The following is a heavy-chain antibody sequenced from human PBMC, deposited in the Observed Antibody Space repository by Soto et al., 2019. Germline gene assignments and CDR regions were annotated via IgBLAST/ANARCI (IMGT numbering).Heavy chain of an antibody. D-gene: IGHD3-16*01. V-gene: IGHV3-23*01. CDR1: GFTFSSYA. Sequence: EVQLLESGGVLVQPGGSLRLSCAASGFTFSSYAMSWVRQAPGKVLEWVSSISGSGGSTYYADSVKVRFTISRDNPKNTQYLRMNRLRAEDTAVYYCAKLQGFSGGNFDYWGQGTLVTVSS. CDR2: ISGSGGST. CDR3: AKLQGFSGGNFDY. J-gene: IGHJ4*02.